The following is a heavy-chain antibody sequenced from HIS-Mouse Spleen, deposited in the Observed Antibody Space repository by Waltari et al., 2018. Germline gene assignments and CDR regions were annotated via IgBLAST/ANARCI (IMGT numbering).Heavy chain of an antibody. J-gene: IGHJ2*01. Sequence: QLQLQESGPGLVKPSETLYLTCTVSGGSISSSSYYWGWIRQPPGKGLEWIGSIYYSGSTYYNPSIKRRVTISVDTSKSQFSLKLSSVTAADTAVYYCAREIPYSSSWYDWYFDLWGRGTLVTVSS. D-gene: IGHD6-13*01. CDR1: GGSISSSSYY. CDR3: AREIPYSSSWYDWYFDL. V-gene: IGHV4-39*07. CDR2: IYYSGST.